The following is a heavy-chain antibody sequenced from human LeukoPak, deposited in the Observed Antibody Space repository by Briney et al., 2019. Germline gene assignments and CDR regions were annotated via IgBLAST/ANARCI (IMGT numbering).Heavy chain of an antibody. CDR3: ARSYYYGSGSYGMDV. V-gene: IGHV4-59*08. CDR1: GGSISSYY. CDR2: IYYSGST. Sequence: PSETLSLTCTVSGGSISSYYWSWIRQPPGKGLEWIGYIYYSGSTNYNPSLKSRVTISVDTSKNQFSLKLSSVTAADTAVYYCARSYYYGSGSYGMDVWGQGTTVTASS. J-gene: IGHJ6*02. D-gene: IGHD3-10*01.